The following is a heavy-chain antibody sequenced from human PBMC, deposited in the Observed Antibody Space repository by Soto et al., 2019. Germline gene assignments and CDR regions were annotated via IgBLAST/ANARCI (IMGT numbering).Heavy chain of an antibody. CDR2: IIPIFGTA. CDR3: ARCLHYYDSSGYYYVG. Sequence: QVQLVQSGAEVKKPGSSVKVSCKASGGTFSSYAISWVRQAPGQGLEWMGGIIPIFGTANYAQKFQGRVTITADESTSTAYLELSSLRSEDTAVYYCARCLHYYDSSGYYYVGWGQGTLVTVSS. CDR1: GGTFSSYA. D-gene: IGHD3-22*01. J-gene: IGHJ4*02. V-gene: IGHV1-69*01.